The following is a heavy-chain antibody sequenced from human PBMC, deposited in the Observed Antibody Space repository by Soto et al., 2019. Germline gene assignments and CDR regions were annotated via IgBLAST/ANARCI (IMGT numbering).Heavy chain of an antibody. CDR3: GKSPDFYYYTRDV. V-gene: IGHV3-23*01. Sequence: GGSLRLSCAASGFTFSGYAMTWVRQAPGKGLEWVSSITGSGTSTYYADSVKGRFIISRDNSKNTVSLQMNSLRADDTAVYYCGKSPDFYYYTRDVWGKGTTVTVSS. CDR1: GFTFSGYA. CDR2: ITGSGTST. J-gene: IGHJ6*04.